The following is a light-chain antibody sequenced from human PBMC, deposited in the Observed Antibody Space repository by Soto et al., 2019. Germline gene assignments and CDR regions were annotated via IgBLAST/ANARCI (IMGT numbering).Light chain of an antibody. CDR2: DAA. V-gene: IGKV1-39*01. CDR1: KSISSS. Sequence: DIQRTQSPSPLSASVGDRVAITCRASKSISSSLNWYQQKLGRAPKLLLYDAASSQSGVPSRLCGSGSGTDFTLTISTLQPAEVATNYYQQQCRAPPLTFGQGTRLEIK. J-gene: IGKJ5*01. CDR3: QQQCRAPPLT.